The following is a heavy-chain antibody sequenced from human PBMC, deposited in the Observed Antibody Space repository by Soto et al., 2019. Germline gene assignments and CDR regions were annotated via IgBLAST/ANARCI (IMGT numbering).Heavy chain of an antibody. CDR3: ARALAAGKWYTPWFDP. D-gene: IGHD6-13*01. J-gene: IGHJ5*02. Sequence: GGSLRLSCAASGFTFSSYGMHWVRQAPGKGLEWVAVIWYDGSNKYYADSVKGRFTISRDNSKNTLYLQMNSLRAEDTAVYYCARALAAGKWYTPWFDPWGQGTLVTVSS. V-gene: IGHV3-33*01. CDR2: IWYDGSNK. CDR1: GFTFSSYG.